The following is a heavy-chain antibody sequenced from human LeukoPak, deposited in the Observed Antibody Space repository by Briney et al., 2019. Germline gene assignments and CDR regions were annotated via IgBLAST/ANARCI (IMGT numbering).Heavy chain of an antibody. CDR1: GFTFGDYA. CDR3: ARRATVVTPAGFDI. Sequence: GSLRLSCAASGFTFGDYAMNWVRQAPGRGREWVSAISGGGHITKYADSVKDRFTISRDNSRNTLYLQMNGLRGEDTAVYYCARRATVVTPAGFDIWGQGTMVTVSS. D-gene: IGHD4-23*01. V-gene: IGHV3-23*01. CDR2: ISGGGHIT. J-gene: IGHJ3*02.